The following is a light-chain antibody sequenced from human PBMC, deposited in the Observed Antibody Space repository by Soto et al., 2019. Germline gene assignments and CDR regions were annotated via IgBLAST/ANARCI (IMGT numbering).Light chain of an antibody. CDR3: QHYSNWPPT. J-gene: IGKJ3*01. CDR2: YAS. Sequence: EMVMTQSPATLSVSPGERVTLSCSASESVHRNLAWYQQKPGQGPSLLIYYASTRATGVPDRFTGSGSGTEFTLTISSLQSEDFGVYHCQHYSNWPPTFGPGTKVEIK. CDR1: ESVHRN. V-gene: IGKV3-15*01.